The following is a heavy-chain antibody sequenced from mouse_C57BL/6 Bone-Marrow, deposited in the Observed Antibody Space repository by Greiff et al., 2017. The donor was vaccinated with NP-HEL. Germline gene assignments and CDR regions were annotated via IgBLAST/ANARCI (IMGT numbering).Heavy chain of an antibody. Sequence: QVQLKQSGPGLVAPSQSLSITCTVSGFSLTSYAISWVRQPPGKGLEWLGVIWTGGGTNYNSAPKSRLSISKDNSKSQAFLKKNSLQTEDTARYDGDSLRYYDGIAMDYGGQGTSVTVSA. V-gene: IGHV2-9-1*01. CDR2: IWTGGGT. CDR3: DSLRYYDGIAMDY. CDR1: GFSLTSYA. D-gene: IGHD1-1*01. J-gene: IGHJ4*01.